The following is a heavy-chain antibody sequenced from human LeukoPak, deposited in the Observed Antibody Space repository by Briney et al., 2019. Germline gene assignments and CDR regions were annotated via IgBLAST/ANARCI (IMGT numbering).Heavy chain of an antibody. CDR1: GYTFTSYG. J-gene: IGHJ4*02. Sequence: GASVKVSCKASGYTFTSYGISWVRQAPGQGLEWMGWISAYNGNTNYAQKLQGRVTMTTDTSTSTAYMELKSLRSDDTAVYYCARARYSGYDVGVVDYWGQGTLVTVSS. CDR2: ISAYNGNT. D-gene: IGHD5-12*01. V-gene: IGHV1-18*01. CDR3: ARARYSGYDVGVVDY.